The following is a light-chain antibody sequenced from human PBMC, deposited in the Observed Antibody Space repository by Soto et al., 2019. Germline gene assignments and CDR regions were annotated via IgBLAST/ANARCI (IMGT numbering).Light chain of an antibody. CDR2: GAS. V-gene: IGKV1-39*01. CDR1: QSISTN. J-gene: IGKJ1*01. CDR3: QQSHSPPWT. Sequence: DLQMTQSPSSLSASVGDRVTITCRASQSISTNLNWYQQKPGKAPKLLISGASSLESGVPSRFSGSGSGTGFTLTISSLQPEDSATYFCQQSHSPPWTFGQGTKVEIK.